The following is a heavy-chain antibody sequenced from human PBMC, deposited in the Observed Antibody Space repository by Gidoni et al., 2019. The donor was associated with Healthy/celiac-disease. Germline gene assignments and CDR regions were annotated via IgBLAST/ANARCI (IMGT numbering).Heavy chain of an antibody. V-gene: IGHV4-59*01. CDR2: IYYSGST. D-gene: IGHD3-3*01. CDR3: ARASSWSGYSSYYYYYGMDV. J-gene: IGHJ6*02. Sequence: KGLEWIGYIYYSGSTNYNPSLKSRVTISVDTSKNQFSLKLSSVTAEDTAVYYCARASSWSGYSSYYYYYGMDVWGQGTTVTVSS.